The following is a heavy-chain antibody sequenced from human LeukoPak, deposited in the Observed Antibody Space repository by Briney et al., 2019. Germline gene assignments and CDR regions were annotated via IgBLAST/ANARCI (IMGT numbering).Heavy chain of an antibody. V-gene: IGHV3-74*01. CDR1: GIAFSSYW. Sequence: PGGSLRLSCAASGIAFSSYWMHWVPQAPGKGLVWVSRINSDESSTSYADSVKGRFTISRDNAKSTLYLQMNSLRAEDTAVYYCARFLPYGRDRYFDYWGQGTLVTVSS. CDR3: ARFLPYGRDRYFDY. CDR2: INSDESST. D-gene: IGHD4-17*01. J-gene: IGHJ4*02.